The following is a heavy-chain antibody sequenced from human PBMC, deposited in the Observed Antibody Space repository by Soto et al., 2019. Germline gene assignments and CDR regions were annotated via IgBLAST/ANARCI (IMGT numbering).Heavy chain of an antibody. Sequence: ASVKVSCKASGYNFTNYHIHWVRQAPGQGLEWVGWISSYTGNTYYQHTANTEYAQKFQGRVSLTTDTFTTTAYMELRGLRSDDTAVYYYARKALAVRGLSYYGMDVWGPGTTVTVSS. D-gene: IGHD6-19*01. CDR3: ARKALAVRGLSYYGMDV. CDR2: ISSYTGNTYYQHTANT. J-gene: IGHJ6*02. CDR1: GYNFTNYH. V-gene: IGHV1-18*04.